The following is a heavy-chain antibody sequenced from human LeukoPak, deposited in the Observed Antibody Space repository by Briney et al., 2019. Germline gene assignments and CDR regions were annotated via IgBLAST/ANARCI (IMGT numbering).Heavy chain of an antibody. V-gene: IGHV3-21*01. CDR1: GFTFSSYS. CDR3: ATGYRPQY. CDR2: ISSSSSYI. J-gene: IGHJ4*02. D-gene: IGHD6-13*01. Sequence: ETGGSLRLSCAASGFTFSSYSMNWVRQAPGKGLEWVSSISSSSSYIYYADSVKGRFTISRDNAKNSLYLQMNSLRADDAAVYYCATGYRPQYWGQGTLVTVSS.